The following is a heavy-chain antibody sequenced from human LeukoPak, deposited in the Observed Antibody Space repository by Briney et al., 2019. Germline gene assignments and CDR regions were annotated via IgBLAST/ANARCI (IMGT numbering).Heavy chain of an antibody. CDR2: IYQSGST. CDR3: ASSGWYGDYFDY. J-gene: IGHJ4*02. Sequence: KPSETLSLTCAVSGYSISSGYYWGWIRQPPGKGLEWIGSIYQSGSTYYNPSLKSRVTISVDTSKNQFSLKLSSVTAADTAVYYCASSGWYGDYFDYWGQGTLVTVSS. V-gene: IGHV4-38-2*01. D-gene: IGHD6-19*01. CDR1: GYSISSGYY.